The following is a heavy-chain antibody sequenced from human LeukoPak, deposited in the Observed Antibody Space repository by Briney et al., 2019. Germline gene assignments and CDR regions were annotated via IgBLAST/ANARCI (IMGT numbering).Heavy chain of an antibody. J-gene: IGHJ4*02. V-gene: IGHV3-48*04. D-gene: IGHD4-23*01. CDR1: GFTFSSYS. Sequence: GGSLRLSCAASGFTFSSYSMNWVRQAPGKGLEWVSYISSSSTIYYADSVKGRFTISRDNAKNSLYLQMNSLRAEDTAVYYCARDGLGGNDYWGQGTLVTVSS. CDR3: ARDGLGGNDY. CDR2: ISSSSTI.